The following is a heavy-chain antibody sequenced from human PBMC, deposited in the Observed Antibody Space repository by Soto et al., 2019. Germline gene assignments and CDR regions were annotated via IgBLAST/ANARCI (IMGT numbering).Heavy chain of an antibody. J-gene: IGHJ4*02. Sequence: SETLSLTXTVSGDSIRNVYWSWIRQPPGKGLEWIGFIYHSGNAKYNPSLKSRVAMSVDSSKNQISLSLNSVTAADSAVYFCARAHAPTLPFDSWGQGTLVTVSS. CDR3: ARAHAPTLPFDS. CDR1: GDSIRNVY. V-gene: IGHV4-59*13. D-gene: IGHD2-2*01. CDR2: IYHSGNA.